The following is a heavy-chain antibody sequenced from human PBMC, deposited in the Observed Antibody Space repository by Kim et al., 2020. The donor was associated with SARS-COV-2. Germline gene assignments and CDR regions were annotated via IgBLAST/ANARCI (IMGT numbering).Heavy chain of an antibody. V-gene: IGHV3-21*04. CDR1: GFSFSRYY. Sequence: GGSLRLSCAASGFSFSRYYMNWIRQAPGKGPEWVSSISTTSHYITYADSVKGRFTISRDNAKNSLYLQMNSLRAEDTAVYYCAGRGTMGALGLPRWGQGT. CDR3: AGRGTMGALGLPR. J-gene: IGHJ4*02. CDR2: ISTTSHYI. D-gene: IGHD1-26*01.